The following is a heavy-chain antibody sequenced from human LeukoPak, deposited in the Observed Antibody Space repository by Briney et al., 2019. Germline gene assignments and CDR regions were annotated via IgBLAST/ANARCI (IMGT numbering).Heavy chain of an antibody. CDR3: ARKYSSGWPN. CDR1: GYSFTTYW. J-gene: IGHJ4*02. D-gene: IGHD6-19*01. CDR2: IYPGDADP. Sequence: GESLKISCQGSGYSFTTYWIGWVPQMPGKGLEWVGIIYPGDADPRYRTSFQGQVTISADKSINTAYLQWSSLKASDTAMYYCARKYSSGWPNWGQGTLVTVSS. V-gene: IGHV5-51*01.